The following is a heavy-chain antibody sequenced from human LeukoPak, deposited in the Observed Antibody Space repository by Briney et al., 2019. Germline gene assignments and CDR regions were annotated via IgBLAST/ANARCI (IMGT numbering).Heavy chain of an antibody. CDR2: IYPGNSNT. J-gene: IGHJ5*02. V-gene: IGHV5-51*01. CDR1: GYSFTSYW. Sequence: AESLQISSKASGYSFTSYWIGWVRHMPGKGLEWMGIIYPGNSNTKYSPSFKGQATISADKSISTAYLQWSSLKASDTAMYYCARPGGHCSGGSCYHWFDPWGQGTLVTVSS. CDR3: ARPGGHCSGGSCYHWFDP. D-gene: IGHD2-15*01.